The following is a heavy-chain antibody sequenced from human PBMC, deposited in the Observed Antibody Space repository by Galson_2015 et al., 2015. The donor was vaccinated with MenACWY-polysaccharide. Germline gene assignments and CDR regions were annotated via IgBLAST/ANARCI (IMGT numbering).Heavy chain of an antibody. CDR2: IKQDGSEK. Sequence: SLRLSCAASGFPFSTYWMSWVRQAPGKGLEWVANIKQDGSEKYYVDSVKGRFTISRDNAKNSLYLQLNRLRVEDTAVYYCASPPGNWCLVDYWGQGTLVTVSS. CDR3: ASPPGNWCLVDY. D-gene: IGHD1-1*01. CDR1: GFPFSTYW. J-gene: IGHJ4*02. V-gene: IGHV3-7*01.